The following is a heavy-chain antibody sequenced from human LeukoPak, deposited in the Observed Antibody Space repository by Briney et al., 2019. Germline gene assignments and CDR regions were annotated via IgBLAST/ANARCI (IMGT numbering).Heavy chain of an antibody. Sequence: SVKVSCKASGGTFSSYAISWVRQAPGQGDEWMGRIIPILGIANYAQKFQGRVTITADKSTSTAYMELSSLRSEDTAVYYCARGSELRLWELSPPIDYWGQGTLVTVSS. CDR2: IIPILGIA. J-gene: IGHJ4*02. V-gene: IGHV1-69*04. D-gene: IGHD3-16*02. CDR1: GGTFSSYA. CDR3: ARGSELRLWELSPPIDY.